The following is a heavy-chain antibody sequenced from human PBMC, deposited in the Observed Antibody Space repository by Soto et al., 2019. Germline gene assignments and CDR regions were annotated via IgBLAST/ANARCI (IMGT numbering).Heavy chain of an antibody. J-gene: IGHJ4*02. V-gene: IGHV1-69*02. CDR1: GGTFSSYT. Sequence: QVQLVQSGAEVKKPGSSVKVSCKASGGTFSSYTISWVRQAPGQGLEWMGRIIPILGIANYAQKFQGRVTITADNSTSTAYMELSSLRSEDTAVYYCARGATESADLTGMDYFDYWGQGTLVTVSS. CDR2: IIPILGIA. CDR3: ARGATESADLTGMDYFDY. D-gene: IGHD3-10*01.